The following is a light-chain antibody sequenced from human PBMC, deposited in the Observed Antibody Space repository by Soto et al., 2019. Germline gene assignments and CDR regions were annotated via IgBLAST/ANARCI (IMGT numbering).Light chain of an antibody. J-gene: IGLJ1*01. CDR1: SADVGGYIY. Sequence: QSGGTEPASVSGSPGQSITISCIGTSADVGGYIYVSWYLHYPGKAPKLMIYEVSNRPSGVSNRFSGSKSGNTASLTISGLRAEDEADYYCSSYTSSNTLVFGSGTKVTVL. CDR3: SSYTSSNTLV. V-gene: IGLV2-14*01. CDR2: EVS.